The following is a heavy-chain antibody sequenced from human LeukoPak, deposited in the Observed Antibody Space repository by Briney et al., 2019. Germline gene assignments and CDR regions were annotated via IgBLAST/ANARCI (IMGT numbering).Heavy chain of an antibody. Sequence: GASVKVSCKASGYTFTSYYMHWVRQAPGQGLEWMGISNPSGGSTSYAQKFQGRVTMTRDTSTSTVYMELSSLRAEDTAVYYCAKDSWFGELVFDYWGQGTLVTVSS. CDR1: GYTFTSYY. V-gene: IGHV1-46*01. J-gene: IGHJ4*02. CDR3: AKDSWFGELVFDY. CDR2: SNPSGGST. D-gene: IGHD3-10*01.